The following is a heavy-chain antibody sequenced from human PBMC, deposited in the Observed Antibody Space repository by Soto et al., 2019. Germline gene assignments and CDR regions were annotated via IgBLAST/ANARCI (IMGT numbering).Heavy chain of an antibody. Sequence: ASVKVSCKASGYTFTGYYMHWVRQAPGQGLEWMGWINPNSGGINYAQKFQGWVTMTRDTSIGTAYMELSRLRSDDTAVYYCARAGYDFWSGYYSSNWFDPWGQGTLVTVSS. D-gene: IGHD3-3*01. J-gene: IGHJ5*02. CDR2: INPNSGGI. V-gene: IGHV1-2*04. CDR3: ARAGYDFWSGYYSSNWFDP. CDR1: GYTFTGYY.